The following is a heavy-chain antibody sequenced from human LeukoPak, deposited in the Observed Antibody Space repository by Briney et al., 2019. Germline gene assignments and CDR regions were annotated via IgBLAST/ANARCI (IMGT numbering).Heavy chain of an antibody. CDR2: ISYDGSNK. CDR3: ARVGPTTGAYGGNSEYYGMDV. Sequence: GGSLRLSCAASGFTFSSYAMHWVRQAPGKGLEWVAVISYDGSNKYYADSVKGRFTISRDNSKNTLYLQMNSLRAEDTAVYYCARVGPTTGAYGGNSEYYGMDVWGQGTTVTVSS. D-gene: IGHD4-23*01. J-gene: IGHJ6*02. CDR1: GFTFSSYA. V-gene: IGHV3-30-3*01.